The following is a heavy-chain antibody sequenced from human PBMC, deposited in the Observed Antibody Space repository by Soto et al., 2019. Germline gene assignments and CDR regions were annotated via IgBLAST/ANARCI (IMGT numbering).Heavy chain of an antibody. CDR2: IYYSGST. CDR1: GDSISCYY. CDR3: ARYTNAWYLDY. J-gene: IGHJ4*02. Sequence: SETLSLTCTVSGDSISCYYWSWLRQPPGRGLEWIGYIYYSGSTNCNPSLKSRVTISVDTSKNQFSLQLNSVTPEDTAVYYCARYTNAWYLDYWGQGTRVTVSS. D-gene: IGHD2-2*02. V-gene: IGHV4-59*12.